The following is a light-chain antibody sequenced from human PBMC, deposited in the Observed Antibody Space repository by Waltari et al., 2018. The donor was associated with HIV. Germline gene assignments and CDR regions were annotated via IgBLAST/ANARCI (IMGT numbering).Light chain of an antibody. CDR3: QSADSSGTWV. J-gene: IGLJ3*02. V-gene: IGLV3-25*03. Sequence: SYELTQPPSVSVSPGQTARITCSGDALPKQYAYWYHQKPGQAPVLVIYKDTERPSGSPERFSGSSSGTTVTLTISGVQAEDEADYYCQSADSSGTWVFGGGTKLTVL. CDR2: KDT. CDR1: ALPKQY.